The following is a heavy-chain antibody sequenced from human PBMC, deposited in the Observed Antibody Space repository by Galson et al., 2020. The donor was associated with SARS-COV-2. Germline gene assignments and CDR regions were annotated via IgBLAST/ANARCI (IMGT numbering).Heavy chain of an antibody. V-gene: IGHV4-4*02. CDR1: GGSISSSNW. Sequence: ASETLSLTCAVSGGSISSSNWWSWVRQPPGKGLEWIGEIYHSGSTNYNPSLKSRVTISVDKSKNQFPLKLSSVTAADTAVYYCARVWYSSGWYVGENWFDPWGQGTLVTVSS. J-gene: IGHJ5*02. CDR3: ARVWYSSGWYVGENWFDP. D-gene: IGHD6-19*01. CDR2: IYHSGST.